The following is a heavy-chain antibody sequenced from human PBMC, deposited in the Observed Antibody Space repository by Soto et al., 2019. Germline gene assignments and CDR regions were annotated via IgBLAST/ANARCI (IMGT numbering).Heavy chain of an antibody. D-gene: IGHD5-18*01. J-gene: IGHJ4*02. CDR3: ARVGGTGGYTYGLDY. CDR1: GVTFSSYA. Sequence: SVKVSCKASGVTFSSYAISWVRQAPGQGLEWMGGIIPVFGTGIYAQKFQGRVTITADKSTNTAYMELSSLRSEDTAVYFCARVGGTGGYTYGLDYWGQGTLVTVSS. V-gene: IGHV1-69*06. CDR2: IIPVFGTG.